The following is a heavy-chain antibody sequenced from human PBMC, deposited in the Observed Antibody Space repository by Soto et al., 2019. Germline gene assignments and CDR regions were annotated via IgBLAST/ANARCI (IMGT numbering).Heavy chain of an antibody. CDR3: ARSSPYSSSFYFDY. Sequence: SGPTLVNPTQTLTLTCTFSGFSLSTSGMRVSWIRQPPGKALEWLARIDWDDDKFYSTSLKTRPTISKDTSKNQVVLTMTNMDPVDTATYYCARSSPYSSSFYFDYWGQGTLVTVSS. CDR2: IDWDDDK. V-gene: IGHV2-70*04. CDR1: GFSLSTSGMR. D-gene: IGHD6-6*01. J-gene: IGHJ4*02.